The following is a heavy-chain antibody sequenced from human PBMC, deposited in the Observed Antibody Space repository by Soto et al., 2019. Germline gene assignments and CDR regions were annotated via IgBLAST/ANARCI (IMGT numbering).Heavy chain of an antibody. J-gene: IGHJ4*02. D-gene: IGHD3-22*01. V-gene: IGHV3-23*01. CDR1: GFTFSKYA. CDR2: ISASARNT. Sequence: EVQLLESGGGLVQPGGSLRLSCAASGFTFSKYAMNWVRQAPGKGLEWVSTISASARNTYYADSVKGRFTISRDNSKNMLYMQMNSLRAEDTAVYCCAKEIDDYYDSSHNLDSWGQGTLVTVSS. CDR3: AKEIDDYYDSSHNLDS.